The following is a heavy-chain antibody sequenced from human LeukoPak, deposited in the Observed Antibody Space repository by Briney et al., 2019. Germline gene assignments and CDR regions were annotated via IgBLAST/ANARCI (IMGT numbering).Heavy chain of an antibody. V-gene: IGHV3-7*04. J-gene: IGHJ4*02. CDR3: ARVAGEGYFDWLLPYYFDY. D-gene: IGHD3-9*01. CDR1: GFTFSSYW. CDR2: IKQDGSEK. Sequence: GGSLRLSCAASGFTFSSYWMSWVRQAPGKGLEWVANIKQDGSEKYYVDSVKGRFTISRDNAKNSLYLQMNSLRAEDTAVYYCARVAGEGYFDWLLPYYFDYWGQGTLVTVSS.